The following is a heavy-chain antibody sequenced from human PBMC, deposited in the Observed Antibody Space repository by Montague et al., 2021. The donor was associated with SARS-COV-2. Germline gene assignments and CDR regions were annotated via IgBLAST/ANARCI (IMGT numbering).Heavy chain of an antibody. CDR3: ARARITMIVVVNAFDI. V-gene: IGHV4-31*03. Sequence: TLPLTCTVSGGSISSGGYCWSWIRQHPGKGLEWIGYIYYSGSTYYNPSLKSRVTISVDTSKNQFSLKLSSVTAADTAVYYCARARITMIVVVNAFDIWGQGTMVTVSS. D-gene: IGHD3-22*01. J-gene: IGHJ3*02. CDR2: IYYSGST. CDR1: GGSISSGGYC.